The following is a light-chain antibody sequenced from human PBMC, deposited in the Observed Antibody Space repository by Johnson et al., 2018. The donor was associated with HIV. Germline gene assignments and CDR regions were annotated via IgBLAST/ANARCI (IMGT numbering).Light chain of an antibody. CDR3: GVWDASLSPHYV. CDR2: EDY. V-gene: IGLV1-51*02. Sequence: QAALTQPPSVSAAPGQRVNISCSGNSSNIGNYFVSWYQQLPGAAPRLLIYEDYKRPSGIPDRFSGSKSGASATLGITGLQPGDEADYYCGVWDASLSPHYVFGTGTTITVL. J-gene: IGLJ1*01. CDR1: SSNIGNYF.